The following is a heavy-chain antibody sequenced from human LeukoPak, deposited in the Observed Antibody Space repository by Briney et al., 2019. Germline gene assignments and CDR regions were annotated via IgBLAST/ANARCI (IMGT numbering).Heavy chain of an antibody. CDR1: GGSISSYY. CDR3: ARAQYQLPVVVNNWFDP. J-gene: IGHJ5*02. D-gene: IGHD2-2*01. V-gene: IGHV4-59*01. Sequence: SETLSLTCTVSGGSISSYYWSWIRQPPGKGLEWIGYIYYSGSTNYNPSLKSRVTISVDTSKNQFSLKLSSVTAADTAVYYCARAQYQLPVVVNNWFDPWGQGTLVTVSS. CDR2: IYYSGST.